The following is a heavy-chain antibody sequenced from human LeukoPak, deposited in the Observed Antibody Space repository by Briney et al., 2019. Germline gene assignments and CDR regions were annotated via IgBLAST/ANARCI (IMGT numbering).Heavy chain of an antibody. J-gene: IGHJ4*02. CDR2: IGRSGDKT. CDR1: GFTFSNCA. Sequence: GGSLRLSCAASGFTFSNCAMSWVRQAPGQGLEWVSVIGRSGDKTNYADSVKGRFTASRDNSKNTLYLQMNSLRAEDTAVYYCAKSRGYCSAGSSCYFDYWGRGTLVTVSS. D-gene: IGHD2-15*01. V-gene: IGHV3-23*01. CDR3: AKSRGYCSAGSSCYFDY.